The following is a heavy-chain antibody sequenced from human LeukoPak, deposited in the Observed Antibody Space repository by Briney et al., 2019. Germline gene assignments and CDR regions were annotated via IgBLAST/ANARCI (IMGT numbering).Heavy chain of an antibody. D-gene: IGHD3-16*02. CDR1: GYTFTSNY. CDR2: IYPRDGST. Sequence: APVKVSCKASGYTFTSNYIHWVRQAPGQGLEWMGMIYPRDGSTSYAQKFQGRVTVTRDTSINTAYMELSRLRSDDTAVYYCARGGAYDYVWGSYRYFDYWGQGTLVTVSS. CDR3: ARGGAYDYVWGSYRYFDY. J-gene: IGHJ4*02. V-gene: IGHV1-46*01.